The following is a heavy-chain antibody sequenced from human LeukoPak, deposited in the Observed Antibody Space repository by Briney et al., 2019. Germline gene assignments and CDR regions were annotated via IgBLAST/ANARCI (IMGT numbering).Heavy chain of an antibody. D-gene: IGHD3-10*01. J-gene: IGHJ4*02. Sequence: GASVKVSCKASGGTFSSYAISWVRQAPGQGLEWMGRIIPILGIANYAQKFQGRVTITADKSTSTAYMELSSLRSDDTAVYYCARTARGEYDYWGQGTLVTVSS. CDR2: IIPILGIA. CDR1: GGTFSSYA. CDR3: ARTARGEYDY. V-gene: IGHV1-69*04.